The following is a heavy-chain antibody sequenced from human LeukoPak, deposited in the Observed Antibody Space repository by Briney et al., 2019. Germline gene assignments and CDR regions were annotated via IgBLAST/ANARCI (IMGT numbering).Heavy chain of an antibody. D-gene: IGHD6-19*01. Sequence: KSGESLKISCKVSGYSFTSYWIGWVRQMPGKGLEWMGIIYPGDSDTRYSPSFQGQVTISADKSLSTAYLQWSSLKASDTATYYCASSTMAGYSSGFDYWGQGTLVTVSS. CDR1: GYSFTSYW. CDR2: IYPGDSDT. J-gene: IGHJ4*02. V-gene: IGHV5-51*01. CDR3: ASSTMAGYSSGFDY.